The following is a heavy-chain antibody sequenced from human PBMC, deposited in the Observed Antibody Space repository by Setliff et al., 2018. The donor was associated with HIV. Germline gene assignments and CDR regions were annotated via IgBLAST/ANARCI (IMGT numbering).Heavy chain of an antibody. J-gene: IGHJ3*02. CDR2: ISYDGSNK. V-gene: IGHV3-30*18. Sequence: GESLKISCAASGFTFSSYGIHWVRQAPGKGLEWVAVISYDGSNKYYADSVKGRFTISRDNSKNTLYLQMNSLRVEDTAVYYCAKGRYGGYDWGTLDIWGQGTMVTVSS. D-gene: IGHD5-12*01. CDR1: GFTFSSYG. CDR3: AKGRYGGYDWGTLDI.